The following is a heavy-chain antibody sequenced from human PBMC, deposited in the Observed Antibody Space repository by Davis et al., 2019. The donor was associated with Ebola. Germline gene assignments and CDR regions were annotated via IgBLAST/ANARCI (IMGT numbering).Heavy chain of an antibody. Sequence: GESLKISCAASGFTFSTYAMGWVRQAPGKGLECVSALSAYGGSTFYADSVKGRFTVSRDNSKNTLYLQMNSLRAEDTAVYYCARDFRNYDYWGQGTLVTVSS. D-gene: IGHD4-11*01. V-gene: IGHV3-23*01. CDR3: ARDFRNYDY. J-gene: IGHJ4*02. CDR1: GFTFSTYA. CDR2: LSAYGGST.